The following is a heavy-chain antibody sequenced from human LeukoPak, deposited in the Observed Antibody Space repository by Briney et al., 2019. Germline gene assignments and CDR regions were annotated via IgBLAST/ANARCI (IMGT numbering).Heavy chain of an antibody. D-gene: IGHD2-2*02. CDR3: ARVPHCSSTSCYNNWFDP. Sequence: SETLSLTCTVSGGSISSGDYYWSWIRQPPGKGLEWIGYIYYSGSTYYNPSLKSRVTISVDTSKNQFSLKLSSVTAVDTAVHYCARVPHCSSTSCYNNWFDPWGQGTLVTVSS. V-gene: IGHV4-30-4*01. CDR2: IYYSGST. CDR1: GGSISSGDYY. J-gene: IGHJ5*02.